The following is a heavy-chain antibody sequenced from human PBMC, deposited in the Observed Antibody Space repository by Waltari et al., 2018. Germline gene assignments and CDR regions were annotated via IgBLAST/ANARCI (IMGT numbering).Heavy chain of an antibody. CDR2: IKSKRDGATT. V-gene: IGHV3-15*01. CDR1: GFTFTNAW. CDR3: ITDDTGHDWGY. Sequence: EEQLVESGGGLVKPGGSLRLSCAASGFTFTNAWMNWVRQAPGKGLEWVGRIKSKRDGATTDYAAPVKGRFTISRDDSKNTLYLQMNSLKTEDTAVYYCITDDTGHDWGYWGQGTLVTVSS. D-gene: IGHD5-12*01. J-gene: IGHJ4*02.